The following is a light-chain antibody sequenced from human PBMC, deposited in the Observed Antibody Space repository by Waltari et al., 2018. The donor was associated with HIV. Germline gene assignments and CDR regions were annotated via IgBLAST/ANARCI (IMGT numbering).Light chain of an antibody. Sequence: QSVLTQPPSVSGAPGQRVTISCTGSGSNIGAGYDVHWYQQLPGTAPKLLIYGNSNRPSGVPDRFSGSKSGTSASLAITGLQAEDEADYYCQSYDSSLSAPVFGTGTKVTVL. CDR1: GSNIGAGYD. J-gene: IGLJ1*01. CDR3: QSYDSSLSAPV. CDR2: GNS. V-gene: IGLV1-40*01.